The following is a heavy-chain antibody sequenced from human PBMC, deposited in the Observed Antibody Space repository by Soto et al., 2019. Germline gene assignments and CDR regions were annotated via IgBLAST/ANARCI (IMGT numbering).Heavy chain of an antibody. D-gene: IGHD1-26*01. CDR2: IYSGGST. V-gene: IGHV3-53*01. Sequence: PGGSLRLSCAASGFTVSSNYMSWVRQAPGKGLEWVSVIYSGGSTYYADSVKGRFTISRDNSKNTLYLQMNSLRAEDTAVYYCARTPRPPISRELYYYYYGMDVWGQGTTVTVSS. J-gene: IGHJ6*02. CDR3: ARTPRPPISRELYYYYYGMDV. CDR1: GFTVSSNY.